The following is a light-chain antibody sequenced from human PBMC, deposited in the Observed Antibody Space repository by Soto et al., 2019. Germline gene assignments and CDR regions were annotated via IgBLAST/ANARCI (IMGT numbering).Light chain of an antibody. V-gene: IGLV1-51*01. CDR3: GTWDSSLSIVV. Sequence: QSVMTQPPSVSAAPGQKVTISCSGSSSNIGGNSVSWYKHLPGTAPKLIIYDNSQRPSGIPDRFSGSKSGTSATLGITGLQTGDDADYYCGTWDSSLSIVVFGTGTKLTVL. CDR1: SSNIGGNS. CDR2: DNS. J-gene: IGLJ1*01.